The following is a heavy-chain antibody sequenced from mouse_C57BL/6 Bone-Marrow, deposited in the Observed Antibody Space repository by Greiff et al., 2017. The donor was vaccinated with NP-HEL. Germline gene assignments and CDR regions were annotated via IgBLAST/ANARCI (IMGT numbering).Heavy chain of an antibody. CDR1: GYTFPSYW. Sequence: QVQLQQPGAELVRPGSSVKLSCKASGYTFPSYWLHWVKQRPIQGLEWIGNIDPSASATHYNQKFKDKATLTVDKSSSTAYMPLSSLTSEDSAVYYCARSSRYDGYSYYLDYWGKGTTLTVSA. CDR3: ARSSRYDGYSYYLDY. D-gene: IGHD2-3*01. V-gene: IGHV1-52*01. J-gene: IGHJ2*01. CDR2: IDPSASAT.